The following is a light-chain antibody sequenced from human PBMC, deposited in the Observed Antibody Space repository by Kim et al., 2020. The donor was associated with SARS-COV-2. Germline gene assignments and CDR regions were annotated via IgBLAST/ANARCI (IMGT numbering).Light chain of an antibody. J-gene: IGLJ2*01. V-gene: IGLV1-40*01. CDR1: SSNIGADYD. CDR3: QSYDRSLTVV. CDR2: GNN. Sequence: GQRVPISCTGSSSNIGADYDVQWYQHLPGTAPKLLIYGNNNRPSGVPDRFSGSKSGTSASLAITGLQAVDEADYYCQSYDRSLTVVFGGGTQLTVL.